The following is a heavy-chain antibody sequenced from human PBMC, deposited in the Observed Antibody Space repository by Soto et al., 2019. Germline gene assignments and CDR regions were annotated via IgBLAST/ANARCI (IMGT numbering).Heavy chain of an antibody. CDR1: GFTFDNFW. CDR3: VRASVTAPGPFDY. Sequence: GSLRLSCAASGFTFDNFWMHWVRQAPGEGLVWVSGISHDATSTTYADSVKGRFTISRDNTNNTLSLQMTSPRAEDTAVYYCVRASVTAPGPFDYWGQGTLVTVSS. D-gene: IGHD6-13*01. V-gene: IGHV3-74*01. J-gene: IGHJ4*02. CDR2: ISHDATST.